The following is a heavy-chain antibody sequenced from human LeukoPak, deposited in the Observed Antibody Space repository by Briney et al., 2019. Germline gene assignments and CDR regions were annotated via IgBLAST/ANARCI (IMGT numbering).Heavy chain of an antibody. CDR1: GFTFSSYS. CDR3: AKVGNGKYCSGGSCYCDY. CDR2: ISGSGGST. V-gene: IGHV3-23*01. J-gene: IGHJ4*02. Sequence: GGSLRLSCAASGFTFSSYSMNWVRQAPGKGLEWVSAISGSGGSTYYADSVKGRFTISRDNSKNTLYLQMNSLRAEDTAVYYCAKVGNGKYCSGGSCYCDYWGQGTLVTVSS. D-gene: IGHD2-15*01.